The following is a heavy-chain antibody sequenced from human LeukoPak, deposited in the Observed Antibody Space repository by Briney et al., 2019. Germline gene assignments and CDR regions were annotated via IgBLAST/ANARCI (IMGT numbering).Heavy chain of an antibody. D-gene: IGHD3-10*01. Sequence: SETLSLTCAVYGGSFSGYYWSWIRQPPGKGLEWIGEINHSGSTNYNPSLKSRVTISVDTSKNQFSLKLSSVTAADTAVYYCARVGWIRGPGSCFDYWGQGTLVTVSS. CDR2: INHSGST. V-gene: IGHV4-34*01. J-gene: IGHJ4*02. CDR1: GGSFSGYY. CDR3: ARVGWIRGPGSCFDY.